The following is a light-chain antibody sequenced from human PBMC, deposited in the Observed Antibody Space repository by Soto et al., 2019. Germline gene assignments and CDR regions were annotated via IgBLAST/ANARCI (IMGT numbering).Light chain of an antibody. CDR2: GTS. CDR3: QQYGTTPWT. CDR1: QSVSSSY. V-gene: IGKV3-20*01. J-gene: IGKJ1*01. Sequence: EIVLTQSPGTLSLSPGERATLSCRASQSVSSSYFAWYQQKPGQAPRLLISGTSSRATGIPDGFSGSGAGTDFTLTISRLEPEDFAVYYCQQYGTTPWTFGQGTKVDIK.